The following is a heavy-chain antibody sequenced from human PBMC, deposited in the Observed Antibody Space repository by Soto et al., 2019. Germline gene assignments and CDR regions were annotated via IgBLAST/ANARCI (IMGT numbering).Heavy chain of an antibody. CDR2: IYYKSRWYN. J-gene: IGHJ6*02. Sequence: SQTLSLTCAISGDTVSTNTAPWAWITQSPSRGLEWLGRIYYKSRWYNDYSESLKSRIAIIPDTSRNQFSLQLNSVIPEDTAVYYCARDWGYDPDPTYYYGMDVWGQGTKVTVSS. D-gene: IGHD5-12*01. CDR1: GDTVSTNTAP. V-gene: IGHV6-1*01. CDR3: ARDWGYDPDPTYYYGMDV.